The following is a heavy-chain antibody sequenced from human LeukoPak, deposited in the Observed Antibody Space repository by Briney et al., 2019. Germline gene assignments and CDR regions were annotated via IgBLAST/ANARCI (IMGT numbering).Heavy chain of an antibody. V-gene: IGHV4-59*12. D-gene: IGHD4-17*01. J-gene: IGHJ4*02. CDR2: IYYSGST. CDR1: GGSINNYY. CDR3: ARRAGTTVTTKFDY. Sequence: SETLSLTCAVSGGSINNYYWNWIRQPPGKGLEWIGYIYYSGSTNYNPSLKSRVTISVDTSKIQFSLKLSSVTAADAAMYYCARRAGTTVTTKFDYWGQGTLVTVSS.